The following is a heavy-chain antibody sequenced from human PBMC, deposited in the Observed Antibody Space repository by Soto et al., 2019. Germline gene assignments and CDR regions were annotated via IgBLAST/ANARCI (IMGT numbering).Heavy chain of an antibody. CDR1: GGTFSSYA. V-gene: IGHV1-69*13. CDR3: ARTSRESRVPATWYNWNYFDY. J-gene: IGHJ4*02. CDR2: IIPIFGTA. Sequence: ASVKVSCKASGGTFSSYAISWVRQAPGQGLEWMGGIIPIFGTANYAQKFQGRVTITADESTSTAYMELSSLRSEDTAVYYCARTSRESRVPATWYNWNYFDYWGQGTLVTVSS. D-gene: IGHD1-1*01.